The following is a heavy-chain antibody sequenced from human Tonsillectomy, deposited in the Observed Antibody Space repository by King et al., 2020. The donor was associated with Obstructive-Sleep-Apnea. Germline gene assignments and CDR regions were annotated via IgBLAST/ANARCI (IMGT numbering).Heavy chain of an antibody. J-gene: IGHJ2*01. CDR1: GFTVSSNY. D-gene: IGHD6-13*01. V-gene: IGHV3-53*04. Sequence: VQLVESGGGLVQPGGSLRLSCAASGFTVSSNYMSWVRQAPGKGLEWVSVIYSGGSTYYADSVKGRFTISRHNSKNTLYLQMNSLRAEDTAVYYCARDSYSSSWFPGGYFDLWGRGTLVTVSS. CDR3: ARDSYSSSWFPGGYFDL. CDR2: IYSGGST.